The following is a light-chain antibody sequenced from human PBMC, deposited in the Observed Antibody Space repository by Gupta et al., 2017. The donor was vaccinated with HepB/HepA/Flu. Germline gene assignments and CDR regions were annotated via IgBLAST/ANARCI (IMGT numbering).Light chain of an antibody. CDR1: QSISDW. V-gene: IGKV1-5*03. Sequence: IQMTQSPSTLSASVGDRVTITCRASQSISDWLAWYQQKPRKAPKLLIYKASSLESGVPSRFSGSGSGTEFTLTINSLQPDDFATYYCHQYNSYSLTFGGGTKVEIK. CDR2: KAS. CDR3: HQYNSYSLT. J-gene: IGKJ4*01.